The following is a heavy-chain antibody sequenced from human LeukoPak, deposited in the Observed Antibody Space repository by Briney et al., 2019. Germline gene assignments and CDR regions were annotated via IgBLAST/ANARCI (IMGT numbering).Heavy chain of an antibody. CDR3: ARPLGRHGWGQDWFDP. D-gene: IGHD6-19*01. CDR2: IYYSGST. CDR1: GYSISSGYY. Sequence: SETLSLTCTVSGYSISSGYYWGWIRQPPGKGLEWIGSIYYSGSTYYNPSLKSRVTISVDTSKNQFSLKLSSVTAADTAVYYCARPLGRHGWGQDWFDPWGQGTLVTVSS. V-gene: IGHV4-38-2*02. J-gene: IGHJ5*02.